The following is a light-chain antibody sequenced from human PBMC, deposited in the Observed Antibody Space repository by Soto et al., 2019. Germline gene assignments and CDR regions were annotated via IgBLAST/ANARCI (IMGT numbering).Light chain of an antibody. J-gene: IGLJ2*01. Sequence: QSVLTQPPSVSEVPRQRVTISCSGSSSNIGDNPVNWYQHLPGKAPKLLIYYDDLRPSGVSDRFSGSKSGTSASLAISGLQSEDEADYYCASWDASVNGVIFGGGTKLTVL. V-gene: IGLV1-36*01. CDR3: ASWDASVNGVI. CDR2: YDD. CDR1: SSNIGDNP.